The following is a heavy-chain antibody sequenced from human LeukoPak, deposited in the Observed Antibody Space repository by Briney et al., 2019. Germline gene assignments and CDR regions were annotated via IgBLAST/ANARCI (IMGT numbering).Heavy chain of an antibody. J-gene: IGHJ5*02. CDR2: IYYSGTT. D-gene: IGHD5-12*01. CDR1: GGSISSTSYY. CDR3: ARQFHGSGYVDDL. V-gene: IGHV4-39*01. Sequence: SETLSLTCSVSGGSISSTSYYWGWIRRPPGKGLEWIASIYYSGTTHYNPSLKSRVTMSVDTSKNRFSLKLSAVTAADTAVYYCARQFHGSGYVDDLWGQGTLVTVSS.